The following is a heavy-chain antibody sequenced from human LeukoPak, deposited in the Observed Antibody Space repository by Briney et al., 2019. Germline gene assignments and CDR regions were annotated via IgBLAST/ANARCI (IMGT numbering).Heavy chain of an antibody. CDR3: ARGDSGYDYGRFYYYYYMDV. D-gene: IGHD5-12*01. V-gene: IGHV4-39*07. CDR1: GGSISSSSYY. Sequence: SETLSLTCTVSGGSISSSSYYWGWIRQPPGKGLEWIGSIYYSGSTYYNPSLKSRVTISVDTSKNQFSLKLSSVTAADTAVYYCARGDSGYDYGRFYYYYYMDVWGKGTTVTVSS. J-gene: IGHJ6*03. CDR2: IYYSGST.